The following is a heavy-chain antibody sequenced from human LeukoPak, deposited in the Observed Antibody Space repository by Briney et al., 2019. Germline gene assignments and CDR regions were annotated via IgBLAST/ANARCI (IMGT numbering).Heavy chain of an antibody. Sequence: GRSLRLSCAASGFTFSSYGMHWVRQAPGKGLEWVAVISYDGSNKYYADSVKGRFTISRDNSKNTLYLQMNSLRAEDTAVYYCAKDAYGSGSYSLSTYYYGMNVWGKGTTVTVSS. D-gene: IGHD3-10*01. V-gene: IGHV3-30*18. J-gene: IGHJ6*04. CDR3: AKDAYGSGSYSLSTYYYGMNV. CDR1: GFTFSSYG. CDR2: ISYDGSNK.